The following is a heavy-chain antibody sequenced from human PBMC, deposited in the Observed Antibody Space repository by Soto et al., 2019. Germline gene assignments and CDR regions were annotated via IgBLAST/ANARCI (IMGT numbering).Heavy chain of an antibody. V-gene: IGHV1-3*01. CDR3: ASGGGGYYDFWSGLALDV. Sequence: ASVKVSCKASGNSFTNYAMHWVRQAPGQRLQWMGWINAGNGNTKYSQKFQDRVTFTRDTSAKTAYMELSSLRSDDTAVYYCASGGGGYYDFWSGLALDVWGQGTTVTVSS. CDR1: GNSFTNYA. D-gene: IGHD3-3*01. J-gene: IGHJ6*02. CDR2: INAGNGNT.